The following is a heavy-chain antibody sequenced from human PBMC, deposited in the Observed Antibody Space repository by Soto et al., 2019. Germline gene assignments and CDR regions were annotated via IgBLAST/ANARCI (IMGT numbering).Heavy chain of an antibody. V-gene: IGHV1-69*13. Sequence: ASVKVSCKASGGTFSSYAISWVRQAPGQGLEWMGGIIPIFGTANYAQEFQGRVTITADESTSTAYMELSSLRSEDTAVYYCASSNGYSSGSLGYWYLDLWGRGTLVTVSS. CDR1: GGTFSSYA. J-gene: IGHJ2*01. D-gene: IGHD6-19*01. CDR2: IIPIFGTA. CDR3: ASSNGYSSGSLGYWYLDL.